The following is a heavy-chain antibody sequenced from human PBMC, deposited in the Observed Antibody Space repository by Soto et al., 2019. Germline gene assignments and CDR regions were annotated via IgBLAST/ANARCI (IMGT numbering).Heavy chain of an antibody. Sequence: QVQLVQSGAEVKKPGASVKVSCKASGYTFTSYGISWVRQAPGQGLEWMGWISAYNGNTGYAQKFQGRVIMTRNTSTSTGYMELSGLTSEDTAVYYCARGRAPGGDYRSYFHHWGQGTLVTVSS. D-gene: IGHD4-4*01. CDR2: ISAYNGNT. J-gene: IGHJ1*01. CDR1: GYTFTSYG. CDR3: ARGRAPGGDYRSYFHH. V-gene: IGHV1-18*04.